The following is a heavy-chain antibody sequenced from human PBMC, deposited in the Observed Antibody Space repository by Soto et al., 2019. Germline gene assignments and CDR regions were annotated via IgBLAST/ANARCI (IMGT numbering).Heavy chain of an antibody. V-gene: IGHV1-46*01. CDR2: INPNGGST. CDR3: ARDKLVHSSGWYGMDV. J-gene: IGHJ6*02. CDR1: GYTFSSYY. Sequence: QVQLVQSGAEVKKPGASVKVSCKASGYTFSSYYMHWVRQAPGQGLEWMGIINPNGGSTTYAQKFHGRVTMTRDTSTSTVYMELSSLRSEDTAVYYCARDKLVHSSGWYGMDVWGQGTAVTVSS. D-gene: IGHD6-19*01.